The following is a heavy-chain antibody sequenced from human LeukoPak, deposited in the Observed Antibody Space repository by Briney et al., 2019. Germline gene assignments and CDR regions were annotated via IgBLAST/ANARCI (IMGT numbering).Heavy chain of an antibody. CDR3: AKGPTLSPFDY. J-gene: IGHJ4*02. CDR2: ISYDGSNK. Sequence: GRSLRLSCAASGFTFSSYGMHWVRQAPGKGLEWVAVISYDGSNKYYADSVKGRFTISRDNSKNTLYLQMNSLRAEDTAVYYCAKGPTLSPFDYWGQGTLVTVSS. D-gene: IGHD3-16*02. CDR1: GFTFSSYG. V-gene: IGHV3-30*18.